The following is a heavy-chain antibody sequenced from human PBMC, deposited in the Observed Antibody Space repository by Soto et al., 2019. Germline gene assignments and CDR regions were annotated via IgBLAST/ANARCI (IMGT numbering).Heavy chain of an antibody. Sequence: SETLSLTCTVSGGSISSYYWSWIRQPPGKGLEWIGYIYYSGSTNYNPSLKSRVTISVDTSKNQFSLKLSSVTAADTAVYYCARHVYYDSSGPPYYFDYGGQEPLVTVP. CDR3: ARHVYYDSSGPPYYFDY. D-gene: IGHD3-22*01. CDR2: IYYSGST. J-gene: IGHJ4*02. V-gene: IGHV4-59*08. CDR1: GGSISSYY.